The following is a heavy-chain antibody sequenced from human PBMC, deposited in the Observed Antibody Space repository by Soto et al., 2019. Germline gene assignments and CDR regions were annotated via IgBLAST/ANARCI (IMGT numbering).Heavy chain of an antibody. CDR3: ARLPYYDTPPVTFDI. CDR2: IYSTVST. Sequence: SETLSLTCSVSSGSISSSLYYWGWIRQPPGKGLEWIGTIYSTVSTHYNPSLKSRVTISVDTSKNQFSLKLNSVTAADTAVYYCARLPYYDTPPVTFDIWGQGAMVTVSS. CDR1: SGSISSSLYY. D-gene: IGHD3-22*01. J-gene: IGHJ3*02. V-gene: IGHV4-39*01.